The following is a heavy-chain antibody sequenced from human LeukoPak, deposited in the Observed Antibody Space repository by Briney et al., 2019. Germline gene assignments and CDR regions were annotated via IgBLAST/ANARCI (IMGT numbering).Heavy chain of an antibody. CDR3: AKIQASFYGGKARNYFDY. J-gene: IGHJ4*02. Sequence: GGTLRLSCAASGFTFSSYAISWVRQAPGKGLEWVSAISGSGGSTYYADSVKGRFTISRDNSKNKLYLQMNSLRAEDTAVYYCAKIQASFYGGKARNYFDYWGQGTLVTVSS. D-gene: IGHD4-23*01. CDR1: GFTFSSYA. CDR2: ISGSGGST. V-gene: IGHV3-23*01.